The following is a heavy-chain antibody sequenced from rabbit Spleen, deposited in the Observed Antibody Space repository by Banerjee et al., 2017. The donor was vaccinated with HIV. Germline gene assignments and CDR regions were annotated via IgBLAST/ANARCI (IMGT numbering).Heavy chain of an antibody. Sequence: QEQLVEYGGDLVQPEGSLTLTCKASGFSFSSSYWICWVRQAPGKGLKWIACIYAGSDGNTYYANWAKGRFTISKTSSTTVTLQMTSLTVADTATYFCARDTGSSFSSYGMDLWGQGTLVTVS. CDR2: IYAGSDGNT. V-gene: IGHV1S45*01. CDR3: ARDTGSSFSSYGMDL. J-gene: IGHJ6*01. D-gene: IGHD8-1*01. CDR1: GFSFSSSYW.